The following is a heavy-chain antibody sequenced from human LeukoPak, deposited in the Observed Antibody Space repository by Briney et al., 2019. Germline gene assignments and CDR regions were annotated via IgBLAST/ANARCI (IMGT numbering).Heavy chain of an antibody. CDR2: IWYDGSNK. D-gene: IGHD3-22*01. J-gene: IGHJ6*02. Sequence: GGSLRLSCAASGFTFSSYGMHWVRQAPGKGLEWVAVIWYDGSNKCYADSVKGRFTISRDNSKNTLYLQMNSLRAEDTAVYYCAKGDYYDSSGYYPAPGYYYYGMDVWGQGTTVTVSS. CDR3: AKGDYYDSSGYYPAPGYYYYGMDV. V-gene: IGHV3-33*06. CDR1: GFTFSSYG.